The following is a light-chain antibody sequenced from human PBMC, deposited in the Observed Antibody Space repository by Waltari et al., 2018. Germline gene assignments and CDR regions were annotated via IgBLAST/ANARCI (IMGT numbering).Light chain of an antibody. CDR2: SAS. J-gene: IGKJ2*01. CDR1: QRVSSY. Sequence: IQMAQSPPSLSASVVDGVNITCRASQRVSSYLNWLQQKSGKAHQVLIYSASSLQPGAPSRFSGSGSGTDFTLTISSLQPEDFATYYCQQTYSVPHTFGQGTKLEIK. V-gene: IGKV1-39*01. CDR3: QQTYSVPHT.